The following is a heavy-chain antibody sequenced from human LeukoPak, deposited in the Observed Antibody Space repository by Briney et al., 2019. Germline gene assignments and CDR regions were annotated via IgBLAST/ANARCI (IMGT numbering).Heavy chain of an antibody. CDR3: AKVYCSGGSCYLGYFQH. V-gene: IGHV3-23*01. CDR1: GGTFSSYA. CDR2: ISGSGGST. Sequence: SCKASGGTFSSYAISWVRQAPGKGLEWVSAISGSGGSTYYADSVKGRFTIPRDNSENTLYLQMNSLRAEDTAVYYCAKVYCSGGSCYLGYFQHWGQGTLVTVSS. J-gene: IGHJ1*01. D-gene: IGHD2-15*01.